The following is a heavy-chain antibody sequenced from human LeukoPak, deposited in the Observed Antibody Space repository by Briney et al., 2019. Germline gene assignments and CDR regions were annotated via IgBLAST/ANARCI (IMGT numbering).Heavy chain of an antibody. CDR2: ISWNSGSI. CDR1: GFTFDDYA. J-gene: IGHJ6*02. D-gene: IGHD4-23*01. Sequence: SGGSLRLSCAASGFTFDDYAMHWVRQAPGKGLEWVSGISWNSGSIGYADSVKGRFTISRDNAKNSLYLQMNSLRAEDTALYYCAKDWSGVGGNGYYYGMDVWGQGTTVTVSS. V-gene: IGHV3-9*01. CDR3: AKDWSGVGGNGYYYGMDV.